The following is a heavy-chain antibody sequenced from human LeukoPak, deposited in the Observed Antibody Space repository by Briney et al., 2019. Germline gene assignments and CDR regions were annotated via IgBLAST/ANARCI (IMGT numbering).Heavy chain of an antibody. CDR2: IYNTGRT. CDR3: ARQGELAIDY. D-gene: IGHD1-26*01. V-gene: IGHV4-59*08. J-gene: IGHJ4*02. CDR1: GGSITNYY. Sequence: SETLSLTCSVSGGSITNYYWSWIRQSPGKGLEWIGFIYNTGRTNYNPSLQSRVAMSIDTSKNQFSLKLSSVTAADTAVYYCARQGELAIDYWGQGTLVTVSS.